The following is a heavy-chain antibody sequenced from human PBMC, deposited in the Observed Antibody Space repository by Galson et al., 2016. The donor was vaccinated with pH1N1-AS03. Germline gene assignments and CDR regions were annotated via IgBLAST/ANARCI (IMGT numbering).Heavy chain of an antibody. V-gene: IGHV1-18*01. J-gene: IGHJ6*02. Sequence: SVKVSCKASGYTFTSYGIGWVRQAPGQGLEWMGWISPYNGRTEYAQKLQGRVTMTTDTSTSTAYMELRSLISDDTAMHYCARAFCSGGSCYDYFYYAVDVWGQGTTVTVSS. CDR2: ISPYNGRT. D-gene: IGHD2-15*01. CDR3: ARAFCSGGSCYDYFYYAVDV. CDR1: GYTFTSYG.